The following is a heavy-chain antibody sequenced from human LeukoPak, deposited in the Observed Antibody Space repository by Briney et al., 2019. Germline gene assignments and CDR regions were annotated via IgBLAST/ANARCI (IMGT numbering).Heavy chain of an antibody. CDR3: ARGVSGRGYYYGPVRGSQNWFDP. Sequence: SQTLSLTCTVSGGSISSGGYYWSWIRQHPGKGLEWIGYIYYSGSTNYNPSLKSRVTISVDTSKNQFSLKLSSVTAADTAVYYCARGVSGRGYYYGPVRGSQNWFDPWGQGTLVTVSS. CDR1: GGSISSGGYY. J-gene: IGHJ5*02. D-gene: IGHD3-22*01. V-gene: IGHV4-31*03. CDR2: IYYSGST.